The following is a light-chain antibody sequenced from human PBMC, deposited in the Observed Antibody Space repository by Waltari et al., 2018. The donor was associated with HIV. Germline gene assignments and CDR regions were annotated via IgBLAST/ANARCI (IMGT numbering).Light chain of an antibody. J-gene: IGLJ2*01. Sequence: QSALTQPPSASGSAGQSVSISCTGTSRDVGPYNYVSWYRQHPGKAPQLMVYEVTKRPSGVPERCSGSKSGNTASLTVAGLQAEDEDDYYCSSYAGSNNVVFGGGTKLTVL. CDR3: SSYAGSNNVV. V-gene: IGLV2-8*01. CDR2: EVT. CDR1: SRDVGPYNY.